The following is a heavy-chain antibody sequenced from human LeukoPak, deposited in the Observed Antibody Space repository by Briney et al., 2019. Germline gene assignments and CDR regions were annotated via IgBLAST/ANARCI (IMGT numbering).Heavy chain of an antibody. Sequence: GGSLRLSCAASGFTFSAYWMIWVRQAPGKGLEWVANIRGDGSRKYYLDSVRGRFAGSRDNAKNSLFLQMNELRAEDTAMYYCARDANYYDSSGHYYDAFDMWGQGTMVTVSS. CDR3: ARDANYYDSSGHYYDAFDM. CDR2: IRGDGSRK. D-gene: IGHD3-22*01. CDR1: GFTFSAYW. V-gene: IGHV3-7*01. J-gene: IGHJ3*02.